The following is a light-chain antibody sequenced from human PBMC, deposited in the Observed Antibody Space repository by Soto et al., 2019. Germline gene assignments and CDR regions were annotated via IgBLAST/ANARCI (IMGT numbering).Light chain of an antibody. CDR3: QQYYDWPLT. V-gene: IGKV3-15*01. Sequence: EIIMTQSPDSLSVSPGERASLSCRARQSVNSKLAWHQQKPGQAPRLVIYGASTRATGIPARFSGSGSGTEFTLTISSLQSEDFEVYFCQQYYDWPLTFGGGTRWIS. CDR2: GAS. J-gene: IGKJ4*01. CDR1: QSVNSK.